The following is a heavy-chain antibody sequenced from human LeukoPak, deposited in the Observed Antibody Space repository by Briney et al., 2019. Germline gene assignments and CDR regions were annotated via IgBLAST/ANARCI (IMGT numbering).Heavy chain of an antibody. CDR1: GGSISSYY. V-gene: IGHV4-4*07. CDR3: ARELVLDYGDCVYWFDP. CDR2: IYTSGST. J-gene: IGHJ5*02. D-gene: IGHD4-17*01. Sequence: SETLSLTCTVPGGSISSYYWSLIRQPAGKGLEWIGRIYTSGSTNYNPSLKSRVTMSVDTSKNQFSLKLSSVTAADTAVYYCARELVLDYGDCVYWFDPWGQGTLVTVSS.